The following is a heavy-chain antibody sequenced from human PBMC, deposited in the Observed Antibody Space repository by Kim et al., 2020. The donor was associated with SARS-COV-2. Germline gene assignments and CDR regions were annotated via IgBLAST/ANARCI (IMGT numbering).Heavy chain of an antibody. CDR2: ISYDGSNK. Sequence: GGSLRLSCAASGFTFSSYAMHWVRQAPGKGLEWVAVISYDGSNKYYADSVKGRFTISRDNSKNTLYLQMNSLRAEDTAVYYCARGSGYYSNWFDPWGQGTLVTVSS. J-gene: IGHJ5*02. CDR1: GFTFSSYA. D-gene: IGHD3-22*01. CDR3: ARGSGYYSNWFDP. V-gene: IGHV3-30*04.